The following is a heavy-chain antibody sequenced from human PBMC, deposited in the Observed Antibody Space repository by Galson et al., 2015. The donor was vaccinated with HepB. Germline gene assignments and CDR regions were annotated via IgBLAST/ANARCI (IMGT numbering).Heavy chain of an antibody. CDR1: GYTFVNYV. V-gene: IGHV1-3*04. CDR3: ARGWGVTLVRGVFLGLAYDQ. Sequence: SVKVSCKASGYTFVNYVLHWVRQVPGQRLEWMGWINTATGDTISSQRLPGRVVFTRDTSANTAYMELSGLTSEDTAVYYCARGWGVTLVRGVFLGLAYDQWGQRTLVTVSS. CDR2: INTATGDT. D-gene: IGHD3-10*01. J-gene: IGHJ4*02.